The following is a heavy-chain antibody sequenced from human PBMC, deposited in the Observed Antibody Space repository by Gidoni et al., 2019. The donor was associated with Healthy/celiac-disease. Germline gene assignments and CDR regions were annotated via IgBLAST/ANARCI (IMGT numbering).Heavy chain of an antibody. CDR3: TSDGPGVVTAPVDH. CDR2: MRSKAYGGTT. V-gene: IGHV3-49*03. J-gene: IGHJ4*02. D-gene: IGHD2-21*02. Sequence: EVQLVESGGGVVQPGRSMRFSCTASGFTFGDYALSWFRQAPGKGLEWVRFMRSKAYGGTTEYAASAKGRFTISRDDSNIIAYLQMISLNTEDTAVYYWTSDGPGVVTAPVDHWGQGTLVTVSS. CDR1: GFTFGDYA.